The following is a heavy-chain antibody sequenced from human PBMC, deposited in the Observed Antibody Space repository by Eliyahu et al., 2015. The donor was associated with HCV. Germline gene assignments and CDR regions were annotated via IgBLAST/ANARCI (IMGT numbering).Heavy chain of an antibody. Sequence: QVQLQQWGAGLLKPSETLSLTCAVYGGSFSGYYWSWIRQPPGKGLEWIGEINHSGSTNYNPSLKSRVTISVDTSKNQFSLKLSSVTAADTAVYYCAREYIVVVTAKRDDAFDIWGQGTMVTVSS. D-gene: IGHD2-21*02. CDR1: GGSFSGYY. V-gene: IGHV4-34*01. CDR2: INHSGST. CDR3: AREYIVVVTAKRDDAFDI. J-gene: IGHJ3*02.